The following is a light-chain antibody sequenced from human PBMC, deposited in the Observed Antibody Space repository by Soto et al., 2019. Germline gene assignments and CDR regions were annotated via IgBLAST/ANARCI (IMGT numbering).Light chain of an antibody. CDR2: VAS. J-gene: IGKJ2*01. CDR3: QQSYTSPPI. V-gene: IGKV1-39*01. CDR1: QSIGSY. Sequence: DIQMTQSPSSLSASVGDKVAITCRASQSIGSYVHWYQQKVGKGPKLLIYVASNLGGGVPSRFSGSGSGTEFTLSISSLQPEDFATYYCQQSYTSPPIFGQGTRVAI.